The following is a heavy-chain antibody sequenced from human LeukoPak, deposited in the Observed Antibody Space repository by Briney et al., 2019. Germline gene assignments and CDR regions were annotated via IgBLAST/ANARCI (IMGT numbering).Heavy chain of an antibody. CDR3: ARGGYCSSTSCSRFDY. J-gene: IGHJ4*02. CDR2: FDPEDGET. V-gene: IGHV1-24*01. Sequence: WASVKVSCKVSGYTLTELSMHWVRQAPGKGLEWVGGFDPEDGETIYAQKFQGRVTMTEDTSTDTAYMELSSLRSDDTAVYYCARGGYCSSTSCSRFDYWGQGTLVTVSS. D-gene: IGHD2-2*03. CDR1: GYTLTELS.